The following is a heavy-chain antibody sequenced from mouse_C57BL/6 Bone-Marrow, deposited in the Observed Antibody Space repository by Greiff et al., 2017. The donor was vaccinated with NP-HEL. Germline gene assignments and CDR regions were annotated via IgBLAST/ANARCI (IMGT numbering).Heavy chain of an antibody. Sequence: EVKVVESGGGLVKPGGSLKLSCAASGFTFSSYAMSWVRQTPEKRLEWVATISDGGSYTYYPDNVKGRFTISRANAKNNLYLQMSHLKSEDTAMYYCARARYGSIFYWYFDVWGTGTTVTVSS. J-gene: IGHJ1*03. CDR1: GFTFSSYA. CDR2: ISDGGSYT. D-gene: IGHD1-1*01. CDR3: ARARYGSIFYWYFDV. V-gene: IGHV5-4*03.